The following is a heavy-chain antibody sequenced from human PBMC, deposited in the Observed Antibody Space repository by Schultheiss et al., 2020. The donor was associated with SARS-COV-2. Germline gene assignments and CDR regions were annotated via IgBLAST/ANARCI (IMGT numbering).Heavy chain of an antibody. Sequence: SQTLSLTCAVSGYSISSGYYWGWIRQPPGKGLEWIGEIYHSGSTNYNPSLKSRVTISVDTSKNQFSLKLSSVTAADTAVYYCARLGYARTNYYGMDVWGQGTTVTVSS. CDR2: IYHSGST. CDR3: ARLGYARTNYYGMDV. V-gene: IGHV4-38-2*01. CDR1: GYSISSGYY. D-gene: IGHD2-8*01. J-gene: IGHJ6*02.